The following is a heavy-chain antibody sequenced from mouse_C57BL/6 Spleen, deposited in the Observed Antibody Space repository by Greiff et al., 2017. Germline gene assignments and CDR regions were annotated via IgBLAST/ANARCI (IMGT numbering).Heavy chain of an antibody. CDR2: IDPETGGT. CDR3: TRDDYYYGKKFDY. D-gene: IGHD1-1*01. CDR1: GYTFTDYE. V-gene: IGHV1-15*01. Sequence: QVQLQQSGAELVRPGASVTLSCKASGYTFTDYEMHWVKQTPVHGLEWIGAIDPETGGTAYNQKFKGKAILTADKSSSTAYMELRSLTSEDSAVYYCTRDDYYYGKKFDYWGQGTTLTVSS. J-gene: IGHJ2*01.